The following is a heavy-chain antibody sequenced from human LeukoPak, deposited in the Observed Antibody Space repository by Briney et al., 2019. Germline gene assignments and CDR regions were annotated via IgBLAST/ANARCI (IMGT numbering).Heavy chain of an antibody. Sequence: PSETLSLTCTVSGGSIRSYWSWIRQPAGKGLEWIGRIYGSGSTDYNPSLKSRVTMSIDMSKNQFSLNLISVTAADTAVYYCARKEGSSWYLGNWFDPWGQGTLVTVSS. J-gene: IGHJ5*02. D-gene: IGHD6-13*01. CDR3: ARKEGSSWYLGNWFDP. V-gene: IGHV4-4*07. CDR2: IYGSGST. CDR1: GGSIRSY.